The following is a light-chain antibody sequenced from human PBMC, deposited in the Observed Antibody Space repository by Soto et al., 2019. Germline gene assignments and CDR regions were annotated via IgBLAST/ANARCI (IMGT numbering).Light chain of an antibody. CDR1: SSDFGTYNL. CDR2: EGS. Sequence: QSALTQPASVSGSPGQSITISCTETSSDFGTYNLVSWYQHHPGKAPKLMIYEGSKRPSGVSHRFSGSKSGNTASLTISGLQAEDEGDYYCCSYAGSSTYGFGTGTKLTVL. V-gene: IGLV2-23*01. CDR3: CSYAGSSTYG. J-gene: IGLJ1*01.